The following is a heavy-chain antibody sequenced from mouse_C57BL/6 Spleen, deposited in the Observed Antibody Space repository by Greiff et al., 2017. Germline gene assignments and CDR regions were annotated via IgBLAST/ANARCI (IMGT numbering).Heavy chain of an antibody. D-gene: IGHD4-1*01. CDR1: GFTFSDAW. CDR3: TRTGTGDYFDY. CDR2: IRNKANNHAT. Sequence: EVKVVESGGGLVQPGGSMKLSCAASGFTFSDAWMDWVRQSPEKGLEWVAEIRNKANNHATYYAESVKGRFTISRGDSKSSFYLQMNSLRAEDTGIYYCTRTGTGDYFDYWGQGTTLTVSS. J-gene: IGHJ2*01. V-gene: IGHV6-6*01.